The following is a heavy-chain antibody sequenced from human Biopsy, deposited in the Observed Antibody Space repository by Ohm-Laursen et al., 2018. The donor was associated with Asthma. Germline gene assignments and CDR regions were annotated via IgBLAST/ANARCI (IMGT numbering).Heavy chain of an antibody. CDR1: GYTFTYFS. D-gene: IGHD5-12*01. CDR2: INTNTGNP. V-gene: IGHV7-4-1*02. Sequence: GASVQVSCKASGYTFTYFSIYWVRQAPGQGLEWLGRINTNTGNPTYGQAYTGRLVFSLDTSVSTAYLRISSLKADDTAVYYCARGRYRGYDFDYWGQGSLVTASS. J-gene: IGHJ4*02. CDR3: ARGRYRGYDFDY.